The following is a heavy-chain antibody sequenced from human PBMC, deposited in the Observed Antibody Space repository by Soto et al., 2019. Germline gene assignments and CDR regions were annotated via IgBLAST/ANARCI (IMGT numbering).Heavy chain of an antibody. CDR3: ASAAEKRLIQPKFDS. CDR1: GDSVSSSSYY. Sequence: QVQLQESGPGLVKPSETLSLTCTVSGDSVSSSSYYWSWIRQPPGKGLEWIGYIYYSGSTNYNPSLKRRVTISVDTSKNQLSLKLSSVTAADTAVYYCASAAEKRLIQPKFDSWGQGTLVTVSS. V-gene: IGHV4-61*01. J-gene: IGHJ4*02. CDR2: IYYSGST. D-gene: IGHD5-18*01.